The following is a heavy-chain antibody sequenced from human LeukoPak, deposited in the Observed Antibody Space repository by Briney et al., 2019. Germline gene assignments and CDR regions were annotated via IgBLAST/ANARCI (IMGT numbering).Heavy chain of an antibody. CDR3: ARPRPFPPRYYAYYLDV. V-gene: IGHV1-2*02. D-gene: IGHD2-21*01. CDR2: FNPKSGGT. CDR1: GYSFTDYY. Sequence: ASVKVSCKASGYSFTDYYIHWVRQAPGQGLEWVGWFNPKSGGTNYAQNFQGRVTMTRDTSIDTAYMELSRLTSDDTAVYYCARPRPFPPRYYAYYLDVWGKGTTVTVSS. J-gene: IGHJ6*03.